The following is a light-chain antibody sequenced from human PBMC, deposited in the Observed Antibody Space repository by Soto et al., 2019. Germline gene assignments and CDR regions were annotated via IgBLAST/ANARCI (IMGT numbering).Light chain of an antibody. V-gene: IGKV1-39*01. CDR3: QQSYNSPQT. Sequence: DIQMTQSPSTLSASVGDRVTITCRASQSISSYLNSYQQKPGKAPKLLIYAASSLQSRVPSMFSSSGAGTDFTLTISSLQPEDVATYSCQQSYNSPQTFGRGTKVDIK. J-gene: IGKJ1*01. CDR2: AAS. CDR1: QSISSY.